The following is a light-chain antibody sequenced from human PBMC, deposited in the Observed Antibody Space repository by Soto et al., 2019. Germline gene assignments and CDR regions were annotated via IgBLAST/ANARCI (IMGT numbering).Light chain of an antibody. J-gene: IGLJ1*01. CDR1: GSDVGGYNY. CDR2: AVS. CDR3: CSYTVSGTYV. V-gene: IGLV2-14*01. Sequence: QSVLTQPASVSGSPGQSITISCTGTGSDVGGYNYVSWYQQHPGKAPKLMIYAVSNRPSGVSNRFSGSKPGNTATLTISGLQAEDEADYYCCSYTVSGTYVFGTGTKV.